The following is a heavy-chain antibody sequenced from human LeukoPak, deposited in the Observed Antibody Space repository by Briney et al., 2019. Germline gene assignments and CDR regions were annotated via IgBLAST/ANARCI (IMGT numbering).Heavy chain of an antibody. Sequence: GGSLRLSCAASGFTVSSNYMSWVRQAPGKGLEWVSVIYSGGSTYYADSVKGRLTISRDNSKNTLYLQMNSLRAEDTAVYYCARATSSGSYSHFHFDYWGQGTLVTVSS. CDR3: ARATSSGSYSHFHFDY. J-gene: IGHJ4*02. CDR1: GFTVSSNY. CDR2: IYSGGST. V-gene: IGHV3-66*01. D-gene: IGHD1-26*01.